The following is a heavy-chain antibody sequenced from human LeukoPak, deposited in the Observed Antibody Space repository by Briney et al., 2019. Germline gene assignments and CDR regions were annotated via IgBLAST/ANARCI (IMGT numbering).Heavy chain of an antibody. CDR3: ARIYGDHPRPGY. D-gene: IGHD4-17*01. V-gene: IGHV1-69*06. CDR2: IIPIFDTA. J-gene: IGHJ4*02. CDR1: GGTFSSYA. Sequence: SVKVSCKASGGTFSSYAISWVRQAPGQGLEWMGRIIPIFDTANYAQKFQGRVTITADKSTSTAYMELSSLRSEDTAVYYCARIYGDHPRPGYWGQGTLVTVSS.